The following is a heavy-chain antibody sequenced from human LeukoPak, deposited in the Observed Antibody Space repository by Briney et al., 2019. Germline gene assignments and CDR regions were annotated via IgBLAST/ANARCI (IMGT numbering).Heavy chain of an antibody. CDR3: ARVGRGVHTWGSYSFDQ. Sequence: SETLSLACTVSGDSISSYSWTWIRQPPGKGLEWIGFISYSGSTRYNASFESRVTISIDTSNNQFSMKLTSVTAADTARYYCARVGRGVHTWGSYSFDQWGQGALVTVSS. CDR1: GDSISSYS. CDR2: ISYSGST. J-gene: IGHJ4*02. D-gene: IGHD3-16*01. V-gene: IGHV4-59*01.